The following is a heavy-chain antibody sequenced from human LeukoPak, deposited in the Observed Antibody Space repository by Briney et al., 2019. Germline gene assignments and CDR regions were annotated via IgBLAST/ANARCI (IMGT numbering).Heavy chain of an antibody. CDR1: RFHASAYH. CDR2: IRSSSDFI. D-gene: IGHD1-26*01. J-gene: IGHJ4*02. CDR3: AKGALPGD. Sequence: AGPLRFSCAASRFHASAYHMTRLRRAPDQELQGATYIRSSSDFINYADSVRGRLTISRDNAKNSLYLQINTLRAEDTAVYYCAKGALPGDWGQGTLGTVSS. V-gene: IGHV3-11*05.